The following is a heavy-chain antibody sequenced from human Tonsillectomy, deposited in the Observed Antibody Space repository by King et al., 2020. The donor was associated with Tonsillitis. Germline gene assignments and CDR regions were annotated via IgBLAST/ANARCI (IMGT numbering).Heavy chain of an antibody. D-gene: IGHD3-10*01. Sequence: QLQESGPGLVKPSQTLSLTCTVSGGSISSGGYYWSWIRQHPGKGLEWIGYIYYSGSTYYNPSLKSRVTISVDMSKNQFSLKLSSVTAADTAVYYCARDDRDYYGFTRFQHWGQGTLVTVSS. CDR2: IYYSGST. J-gene: IGHJ1*01. CDR3: ARDDRDYYGFTRFQH. V-gene: IGHV4-31*03. CDR1: GGSISSGGYY.